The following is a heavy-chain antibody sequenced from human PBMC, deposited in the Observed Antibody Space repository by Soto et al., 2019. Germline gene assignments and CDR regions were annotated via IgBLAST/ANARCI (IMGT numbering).Heavy chain of an antibody. CDR1: GASIISYY. Sequence: QVQLQESGPGLVKPSETLSLTCAVSGASIISYYWSWIRQPPGKGLEWIGHIYYSGSTNYNPSLKSPVNLSVDTSQTPFSLTLNSVIAADTAVYYSASWDGLAGGFAYWGQGTLGTVSS. CDR3: ASWDGLAGGFAY. D-gene: IGHD1-26*01. V-gene: IGHV4-59*01. CDR2: IYYSGST. J-gene: IGHJ4*02.